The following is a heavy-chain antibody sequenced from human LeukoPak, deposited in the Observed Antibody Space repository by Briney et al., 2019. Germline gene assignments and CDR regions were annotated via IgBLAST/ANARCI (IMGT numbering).Heavy chain of an antibody. J-gene: IGHJ4*02. D-gene: IGHD3-10*01. CDR2: ISSSGSTI. CDR1: GFTFSNYG. V-gene: IGHV3-48*04. Sequence: PGGSLRLSCAASGFTFSNYGMSWVRQAPGKGLEWVSYISSSGSTIYYADSVKGRFTISRDNAKNSLYLQMNSLRAEDTAVYYCARDFGYYGSGSYPDYFDYWGQGTLVTVSS. CDR3: ARDFGYYGSGSYPDYFDY.